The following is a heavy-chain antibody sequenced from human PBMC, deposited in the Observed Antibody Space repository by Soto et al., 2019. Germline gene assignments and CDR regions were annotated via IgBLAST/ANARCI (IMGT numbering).Heavy chain of an antibody. CDR3: ARDFLHSVAGPDY. CDR1: GFTFSSYG. D-gene: IGHD6-19*01. V-gene: IGHV3-33*01. CDR2: IWYDGSNK. J-gene: IGHJ4*02. Sequence: GSLRLSCAASGFTFSSYGMHWVRQAPGKGLEWVAVIWYDGSNKYYADSVKGRFTISRDNSKNTLYLQMNSLRAEDTAVYYCARDFLHSVAGPDYWGQGTLVTVSS.